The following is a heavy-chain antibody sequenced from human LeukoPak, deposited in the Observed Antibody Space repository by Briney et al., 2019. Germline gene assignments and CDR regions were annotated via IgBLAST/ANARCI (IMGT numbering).Heavy chain of an antibody. CDR3: ARDRYSYGSGSYPYMDV. D-gene: IGHD3-10*01. J-gene: IGHJ6*03. V-gene: IGHV4-4*07. CDR1: GGSISSYY. CDR2: IHTSGST. Sequence: SETLSLTCTVSGGSISSYYWSWIRQPAGKGLEGIGRIHTSGSTNYNPSLKSRVTMSVDTSKNQYSLKLSSVTAVDTAVYYCARDRYSYGSGSYPYMDVWGKGTTVTISS.